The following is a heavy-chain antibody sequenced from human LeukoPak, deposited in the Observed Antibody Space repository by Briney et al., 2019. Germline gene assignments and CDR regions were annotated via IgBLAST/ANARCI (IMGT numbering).Heavy chain of an antibody. D-gene: IGHD3-10*01. CDR2: IYYSGST. V-gene: IGHV4-59*08. J-gene: IGHJ4*02. CDR3: ARTGEEWFGELYYFGY. CDR1: GGSISSYY. Sequence: PSETLSLTCTVSGGSISSYYWSWIRQPPGKGLEWIGYIYYSGSTNYNPSLKSRVTISVDTSKNQFSLKLSSVTAADTAVYYCARTGEEWFGELYYFGYWGPGTLVTVSS.